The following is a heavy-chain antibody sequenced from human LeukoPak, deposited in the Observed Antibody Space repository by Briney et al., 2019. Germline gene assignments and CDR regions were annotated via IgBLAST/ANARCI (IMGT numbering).Heavy chain of an antibody. CDR3: AKEKGYCSSTSCRRQAFDY. CDR2: IRYDGSNK. J-gene: IGHJ4*02. D-gene: IGHD2-2*01. V-gene: IGHV3-30*02. Sequence: PGGSLRLSCAASGFTFSSYGMHWVRQAPGKGLEWVAFIRYDGSNKYYADPVKGRFTISRDNSKNTLYLQMNSLRAEDTAVYYCAKEKGYCSSTSCRRQAFDYWGQGTLVTVSS. CDR1: GFTFSSYG.